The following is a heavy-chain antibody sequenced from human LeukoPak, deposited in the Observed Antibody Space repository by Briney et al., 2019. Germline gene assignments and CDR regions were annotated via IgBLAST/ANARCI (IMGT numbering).Heavy chain of an antibody. Sequence: GGSLRLSCAASGFTFSSYSMNWVRHASGKGLEWVGRIRSKANSYATAYAASVKGRFTISRDDSKNMAYLQMNSLKSEDTAVYYCTRTFGWFDPWGQGTLVTVSS. J-gene: IGHJ5*02. CDR1: GFTFSSYS. CDR3: TRTFGWFDP. CDR2: IRSKANSYAT. V-gene: IGHV3-73*01. D-gene: IGHD3-3*01.